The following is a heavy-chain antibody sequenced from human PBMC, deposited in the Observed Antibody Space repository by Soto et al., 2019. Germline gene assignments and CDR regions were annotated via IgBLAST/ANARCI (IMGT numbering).Heavy chain of an antibody. CDR2: MNPNSGNT. Sequence: QVQLVQSGAEVKKPGASVKVSCKASGYTFTSYDINWVRQATGQGLEWMGWMNPNSGNTGYAQKFQGRVTKTRNTSISTAYMELSSLRSEDTAVYYCARLIAARRRDWFDPWGQGTLVTVSS. CDR1: GYTFTSYD. CDR3: ARLIAARRRDWFDP. V-gene: IGHV1-8*01. J-gene: IGHJ5*02. D-gene: IGHD6-6*01.